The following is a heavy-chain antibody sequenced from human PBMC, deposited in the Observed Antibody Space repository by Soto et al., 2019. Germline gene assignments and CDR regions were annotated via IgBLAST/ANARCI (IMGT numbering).Heavy chain of an antibody. CDR1: GGPFSTYA. CDR2: IIPICGTA. V-gene: IGHV1-69*13. CDR3: ARHSFYYESSGYRPPLGY. Sequence: SVKGYFKSSGGPFSTYAINWVRRAPGQGLEWMGGIIPICGTANYAQKFQDRVTITADESTSTAYMELSSLRSEDTAVYYCARHSFYYESSGYRPPLGYWGQGTMVPVSS. J-gene: IGHJ4*02. D-gene: IGHD3-22*01.